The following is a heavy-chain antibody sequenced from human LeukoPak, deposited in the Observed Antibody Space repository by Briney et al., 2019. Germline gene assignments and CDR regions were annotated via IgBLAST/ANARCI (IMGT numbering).Heavy chain of an antibody. CDR3: ARALDCSSTSCYLDY. CDR2: IYTSGST. CDR1: GGSISSYY. Sequence: SETLSLTCTVSGGSISSYYWSWIRQPAGKGLEWIGRIYTSGSTNYNPSLKSRVTMSVDTSKNQFSLKLSSVTAADTAVYYCARALDCSSTSCYLDYWGQGTLVTVSS. V-gene: IGHV4-4*07. J-gene: IGHJ4*02. D-gene: IGHD2-2*01.